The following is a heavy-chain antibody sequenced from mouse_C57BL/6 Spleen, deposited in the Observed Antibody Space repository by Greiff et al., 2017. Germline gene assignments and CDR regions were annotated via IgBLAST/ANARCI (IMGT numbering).Heavy chain of an antibody. CDR3: ARGDGPFDY. CDR2: IYPGDGDT. CDR1: GYAFSSSW. J-gene: IGHJ2*01. V-gene: IGHV1-82*01. D-gene: IGHD2-3*01. Sequence: VQLQESGPELVKPGASVKISCKASGYAFSSSWMNWVKQRPGKGLEWIGRIYPGDGDTNYNGKFKGKATLTADKSSSTAYMQLSSLTSEDSAVYFCARGDGPFDYWGQGTTLTVSS.